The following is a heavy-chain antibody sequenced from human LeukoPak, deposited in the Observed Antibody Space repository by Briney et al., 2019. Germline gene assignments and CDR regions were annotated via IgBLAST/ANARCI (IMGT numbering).Heavy chain of an antibody. J-gene: IGHJ5*02. Sequence: SETLSLTCTVSGGSISSSSYYWGWIRQPPGKGLEWIGSIYYSGSTHYNPSLKSRVTISVDTPKNQFSLKLSSVTAADTAVYYCARDPTYYYGLGSYSHNWFDPWGQGTLVTVSS. CDR2: IYYSGST. CDR3: ARDPTYYYGLGSYSHNWFDP. V-gene: IGHV4-39*07. D-gene: IGHD3-10*01. CDR1: GGSISSSSYY.